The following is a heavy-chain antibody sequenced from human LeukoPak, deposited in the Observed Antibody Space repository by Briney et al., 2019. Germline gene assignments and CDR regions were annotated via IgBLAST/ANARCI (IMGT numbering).Heavy chain of an antibody. CDR3: AREGAKSTTPLDY. V-gene: IGHV3-53*01. D-gene: IGHD1-26*01. J-gene: IGHJ4*02. CDR2: IYSGGST. CDR1: GFTVSTSY. Sequence: HPGGSLRLSCAASGFTVSTSYMSWVRQAPGKGLEWVSVIYSGGSTYYADSVKGRFTVSRDNSKNTLYLQMNTLRAEDTAVYYCAREGAKSTTPLDYWGQGTLVTVSS.